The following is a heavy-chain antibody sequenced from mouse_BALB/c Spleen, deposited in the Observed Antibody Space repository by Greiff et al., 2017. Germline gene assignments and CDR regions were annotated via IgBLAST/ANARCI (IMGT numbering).Heavy chain of an antibody. Sequence: QVQLQQSGAELAKPGASVKMSCKASGYTFTSYWMHWVKQRPGQGLEWIGYINPSTGYTEYNQKFKDKATLTADKSSSTAYMQLSSLTSEDSAVYYCARLWLRRRYFDYWGQGTTLTVSA. CDR3: ARLWLRRRYFDY. J-gene: IGHJ2*01. D-gene: IGHD2-2*01. CDR1: GYTFTSYW. V-gene: IGHV1-7*01. CDR2: INPSTGYT.